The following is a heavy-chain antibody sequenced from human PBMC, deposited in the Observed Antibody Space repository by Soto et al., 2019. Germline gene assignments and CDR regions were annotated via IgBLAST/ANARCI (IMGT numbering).Heavy chain of an antibody. CDR2: IYSGGST. D-gene: IGHD3-10*01. Sequence: EVQLVESGGGLIQPGGSLRLSCVASGFTVSSNYMSWVRQAPGKGLEWVSVIYSGGSTYYADSVKGRFTISRDNSKNTLYLQMNSLRAEDTAVYYCAREGWYYGSGRPYYYGMDVWGQGTTVTVSS. V-gene: IGHV3-53*01. CDR1: GFTVSSNY. J-gene: IGHJ6*02. CDR3: AREGWYYGSGRPYYYGMDV.